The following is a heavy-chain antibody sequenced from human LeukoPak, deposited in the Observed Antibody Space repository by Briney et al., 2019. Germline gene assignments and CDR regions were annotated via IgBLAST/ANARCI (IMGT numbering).Heavy chain of an antibody. CDR3: ARGLVATTPFDY. CDR1: GFTFSSYW. D-gene: IGHD5-12*01. J-gene: IGHJ4*02. CDR2: INSDGSST. V-gene: IGHV3-74*01. Sequence: GVSLRLSCAASGFTFSSYWMHWVRQAPGKGLVWVSRINSDGSSTSYADSVRGRFTISRDNAKNTLYLQMNSLRAEDTAVYYCARGLVATTPFDYWGQGTLVTVSS.